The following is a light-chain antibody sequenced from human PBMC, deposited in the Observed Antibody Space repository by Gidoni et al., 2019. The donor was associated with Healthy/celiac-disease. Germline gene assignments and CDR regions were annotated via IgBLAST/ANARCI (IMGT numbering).Light chain of an antibody. Sequence: IVMTQPPATLSVSPEERATLSCRASQSVSSNLAWYQQKPGQAPRLLIYGASTRATGIPARFSGSGSGTEFTLTISSLQSEDFAVYYCQQCNNWPSVTFGQGTKLGIK. CDR3: QQCNNWPSVT. CDR2: GAS. J-gene: IGKJ2*01. CDR1: QSVSSN. V-gene: IGKV3-15*01.